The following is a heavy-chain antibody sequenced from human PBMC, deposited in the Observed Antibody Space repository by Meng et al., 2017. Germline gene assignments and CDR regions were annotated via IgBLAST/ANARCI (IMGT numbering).Heavy chain of an antibody. CDR1: GGSFSGYY. D-gene: IGHD4-17*01. V-gene: IGHV4-34*01. Sequence: SETLSLTCAVYGGSFSGYYWSWIRQPPGKGLEWIGEINHIGRTNYNPSLKSRVTISVDTSKNQFSLKLSSVTAADTAVYYCARGAMSSMTTVTKESYYFDYWGQGTLVTVSS. CDR3: ARGAMSSMTTVTKESYYFDY. CDR2: INHIGRT. J-gene: IGHJ4*02.